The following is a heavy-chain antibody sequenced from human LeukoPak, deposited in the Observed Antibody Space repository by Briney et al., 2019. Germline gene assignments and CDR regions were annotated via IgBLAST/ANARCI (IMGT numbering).Heavy chain of an antibody. Sequence: ASVKVSCKASGYTFTGYYIHWVRQAPGQGLEWMGWINPNSGGTNYAQNFQGRVTMTRDTSISIAYMELSRLRSDDTAVYYCVSDPSEETLDLDYWGQGTLVTVSS. CDR3: VSDPSEETLDLDY. V-gene: IGHV1-2*02. CDR1: GYTFTGYY. CDR2: INPNSGGT. J-gene: IGHJ4*02.